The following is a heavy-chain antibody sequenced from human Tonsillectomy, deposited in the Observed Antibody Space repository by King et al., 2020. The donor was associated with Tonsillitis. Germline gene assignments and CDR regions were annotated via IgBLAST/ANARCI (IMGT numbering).Heavy chain of an antibody. CDR1: GGSISSGSYY. J-gene: IGHJ4*02. CDR2: IHNTGST. CDR3: AREDYGDSIDY. V-gene: IGHV4-61*02. D-gene: IGHD4-17*01. Sequence: VQLQESGPGLVKPSQTLSLTCAVSGGSISSGSYYWGWIRQPAGKGLEWIGRIHNTGSTNYNPSLKSRVTISADMSKNQFSLKLSSMTAADTAVYYCAREDYGDSIDYWGQGMLVTVSS.